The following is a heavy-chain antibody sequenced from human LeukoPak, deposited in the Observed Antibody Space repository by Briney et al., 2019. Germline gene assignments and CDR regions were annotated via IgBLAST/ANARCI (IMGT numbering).Heavy chain of an antibody. CDR1: GGSISSGSYY. D-gene: IGHD6-19*01. CDR2: IYTSGST. J-gene: IGHJ6*03. V-gene: IGHV4-61*02. Sequence: SQTLSLTCTVSGGSISSGSYYWSWIRQPAGKGLEWIGRIYTSGSTNYNPSLKSRVTISVDTSKNQFSLKLSSVTAADRAVYYCARDSRYSSGWYLPHYYYYYMDVWGKGTTVTISS. CDR3: ARDSRYSSGWYLPHYYYYYMDV.